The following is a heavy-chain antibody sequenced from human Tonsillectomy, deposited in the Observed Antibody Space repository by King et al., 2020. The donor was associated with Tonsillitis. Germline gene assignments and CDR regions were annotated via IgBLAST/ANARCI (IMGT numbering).Heavy chain of an antibody. CDR1: GGSFSDYY. J-gene: IGHJ4*02. CDR2: INHSGTT. D-gene: IGHD3-10*01. CDR3: ARGGRGRADY. V-gene: IGHV4-34*01. Sequence: VQLQQWGAGLLKPSETLSLTCAVYGGSFSDYYWTWIRQPPGKGLEWIGEINHSGTTNYNPSLKSRVTISVDTSTNQFSLKLSSVTAADTAVYDCARGGRGRADYWGQGTLVTVSS.